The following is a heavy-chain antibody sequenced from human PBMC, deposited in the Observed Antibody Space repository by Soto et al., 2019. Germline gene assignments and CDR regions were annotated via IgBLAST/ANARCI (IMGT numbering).Heavy chain of an antibody. CDR1: GFTLSGYA. CDR2: ISSNGVGT. V-gene: IGHV3-64*01. D-gene: IGHD6-6*01. J-gene: IGHJ6*03. Sequence: EVQLAESGGGLAQPGGSLRLSCAASGFTLSGYAMDWVRQAPGKGLEYVSGISSNGVGTYYANSVQGRFTISRDNSKNTVYLQMGSLRPEDMAVYYCARRARPDFYYMDVWGKRTTATVSS. CDR3: ARRARPDFYYMDV.